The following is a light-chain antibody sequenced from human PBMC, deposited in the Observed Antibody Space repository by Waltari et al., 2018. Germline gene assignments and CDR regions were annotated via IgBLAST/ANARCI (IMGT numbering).Light chain of an antibody. J-gene: IGKJ2*01. CDR2: KVS. CDR3: MQATHGPYT. Sequence: DVVMTQSPLSLPVTLGQPASISCRSSQSLVYSDGNIHLNWLQQRPGQSPRRLIYKVSDRDSGVPDRFSGSGSGTDFTLKINRVEAEDVGVYYCMQATHGPYTFGQGTKLEIK. V-gene: IGKV2-30*01. CDR1: QSLVYSDGNIH.